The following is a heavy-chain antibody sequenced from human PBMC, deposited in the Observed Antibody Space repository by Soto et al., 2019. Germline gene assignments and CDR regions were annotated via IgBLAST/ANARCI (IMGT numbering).Heavy chain of an antibody. V-gene: IGHV3-23*01. CDR3: ASAKAVVIAALGI. CDR2: VSDNGGSRGGT. D-gene: IGHD2-21*01. Sequence: SLRLSCTASGFMFNNSAMTWVRQAPGQGLQWVASVSDNGGSRGGTYYADSVKGRFTISGDNSKNTLYLQLDSLTGADTAVYYCASAKAVVIAALGIWGQGTMVTVSS. J-gene: IGHJ3*02. CDR1: GFMFNNSA.